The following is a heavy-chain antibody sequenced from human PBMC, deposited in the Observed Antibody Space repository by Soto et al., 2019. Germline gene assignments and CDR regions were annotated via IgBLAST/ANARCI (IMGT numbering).Heavy chain of an antibody. CDR3: ARGPPGYCSGGSCYSGGAYFDY. CDR2: IYYSGST. D-gene: IGHD2-15*01. Sequence: LETLSLTCTVSGGSISSYYWSWVRRPPGKGLEWIGYIYYSGSTNYNPSLKSRVTISVDTSKNQFSLKLSSVTAADTAVYFCARGPPGYCSGGSCYSGGAYFDYWGQGTLVTVSS. CDR1: GGSISSYY. J-gene: IGHJ4*02. V-gene: IGHV4-59*01.